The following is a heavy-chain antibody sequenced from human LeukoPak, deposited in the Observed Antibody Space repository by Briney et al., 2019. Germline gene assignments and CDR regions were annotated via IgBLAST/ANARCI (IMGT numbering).Heavy chain of an antibody. CDR1: GFTFNSYW. J-gene: IGHJ3*02. V-gene: IGHV3-7*03. Sequence: PGGSLRLSCPASGFTFNSYWMNWVRQAPGKGLEWVANIKQDGSETYYIDSVKGRFTISRDNAKTSLYLQMNSLRVEDTAVYYCARWASETHAFDIWGQGTMVTVSS. CDR3: ARWASETHAFDI. CDR2: IKQDGSET.